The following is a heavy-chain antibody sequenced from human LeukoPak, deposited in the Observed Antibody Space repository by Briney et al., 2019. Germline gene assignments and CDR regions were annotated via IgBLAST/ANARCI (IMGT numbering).Heavy chain of an antibody. D-gene: IGHD3-16*01. V-gene: IGHV3-15*01. CDR3: ASVTWGSQCTCPDY. CDR1: GFTFSRYA. J-gene: IGHJ4*02. CDR2: IRKATEGGAT. Sequence: GGSLRLSCAASGFTFSRYAMSWVRQAPGKGLEWVGRIRKATEGGATDYAAPVQGRFTISRDGSSNTLYLQMNSLKTEDTAVYFCASVTWGSQCTCPDYWGQGTLVTVSS.